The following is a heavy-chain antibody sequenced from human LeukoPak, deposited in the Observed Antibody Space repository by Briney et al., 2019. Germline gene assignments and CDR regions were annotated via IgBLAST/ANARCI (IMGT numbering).Heavy chain of an antibody. CDR2: INPNSGST. Sequence: ASVKVSCKASGYTFTGYYLHWVRQAPGQGLEWMGWINPNSGSTNYAQKFQGRVTMTRDTSISTAYMELSRLRSDDTAVYYCASGSYYDYYAFDIWGQGTMVTVSS. D-gene: IGHD1-26*01. CDR1: GYTFTGYY. J-gene: IGHJ3*02. V-gene: IGHV1-2*02. CDR3: ASGSYYDYYAFDI.